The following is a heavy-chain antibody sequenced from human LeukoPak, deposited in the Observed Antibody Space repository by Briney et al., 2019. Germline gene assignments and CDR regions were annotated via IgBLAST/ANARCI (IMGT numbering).Heavy chain of an antibody. CDR3: ARGQLAYCGGDCYSAFDI. CDR1: GFTFNIYS. CDR2: ISGSSSYI. D-gene: IGHD2-21*02. J-gene: IGHJ3*02. V-gene: IGHV3-21*01. Sequence: GSLRLSCAASGFTFNIYSMNWVRQAPGKGLEWVSSISGSSSYIYYADSVKGRFTISRDNARNSLYLQMSSLRAEDTAVYYCARGQLAYCGGDCYSAFDIWGQGTVVTVSP.